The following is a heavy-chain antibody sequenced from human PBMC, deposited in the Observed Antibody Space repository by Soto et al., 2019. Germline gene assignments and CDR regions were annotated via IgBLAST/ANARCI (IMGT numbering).Heavy chain of an antibody. J-gene: IGHJ4*02. D-gene: IGHD3-16*01. Sequence: SETLSLTCTVSGGSISSYYWSWIRQPPGKGLEWIGYIYYSGSTNYNPSLKSRVTISVDTSKNQFSLKLSSVTAADTAVYYCAGAALRGEVSVPFDYWGQGTLVTVSS. CDR2: IYYSGST. CDR3: AGAALRGEVSVPFDY. V-gene: IGHV4-59*01. CDR1: GGSISSYY.